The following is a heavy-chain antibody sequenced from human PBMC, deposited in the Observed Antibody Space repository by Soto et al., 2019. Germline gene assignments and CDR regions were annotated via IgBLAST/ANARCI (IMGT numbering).Heavy chain of an antibody. CDR2: ISYDGSNK. V-gene: IGHV3-30-3*01. D-gene: IGHD2-21*02. CDR3: ARVNCGGDCYYYYYGMDV. Sequence: VGSLRLSCAASGFTFSSYAMHWFRQAPVNGLEWVAVISYDGSNKYYADSVKGRFTISRDNSKNTLYLQMNSLRAEDTAVYYCARVNCGGDCYYYYYGMDVWGQGTTVTVSS. CDR1: GFTFSSYA. J-gene: IGHJ6*02.